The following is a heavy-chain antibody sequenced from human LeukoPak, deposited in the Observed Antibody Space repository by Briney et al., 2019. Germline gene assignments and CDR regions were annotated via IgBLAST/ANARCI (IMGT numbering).Heavy chain of an antibody. CDR3: ARSGGGVGVVPTAVKIYYYYYYMDV. D-gene: IGHD2-2*01. J-gene: IGHJ6*03. CDR1: GVTFSTYA. CDR2: IIPIFGTP. V-gene: IGHV1-69*13. Sequence: SVKVSCKASGVTFSTYAISWVRQAPGQGLEWMGGIIPIFGTPNYAQKFQGRVTITADESTSTAYMELSSLRSEDTAVYYCARSGGGVGVVPTAVKIYYYYYYMDVWGKGTTVTVSS.